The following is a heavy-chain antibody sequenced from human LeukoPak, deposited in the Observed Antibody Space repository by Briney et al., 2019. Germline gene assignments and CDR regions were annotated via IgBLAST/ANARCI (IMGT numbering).Heavy chain of an antibody. CDR3: ARVYKVAAGPNWFDP. CDR1: GYTFTSYD. CDR2: MNPNSGNT. Sequence: ASVKVSCKASGYTFTSYDINWVRQATGQGLEWMGWMNPNSGNTGYAQKFQGRVTMTRNTSISTAYMELSSLRSEDTAVYYCARVYKVAAGPNWFDPWGQGTLVTVSS. V-gene: IGHV1-8*01. D-gene: IGHD2-15*01. J-gene: IGHJ5*02.